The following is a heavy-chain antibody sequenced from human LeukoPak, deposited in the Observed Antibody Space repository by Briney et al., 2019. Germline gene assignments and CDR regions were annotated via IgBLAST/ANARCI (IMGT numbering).Heavy chain of an antibody. CDR3: VTRVKSTGDY. CDR2: IKTKTDGGTT. CDR1: GFTLSNVW. D-gene: IGHD1-1*01. Sequence: GGSLRLSCEASGFTLSNVWMNWVRQAPGKGLEWIGRIKTKTDGGTTEYAAPVKGRFTISRDDSKNTVYLRMNSLKTEDTALYYCVTRVKSTGDYWGQGTLVTVSS. V-gene: IGHV3-15*01. J-gene: IGHJ4*02.